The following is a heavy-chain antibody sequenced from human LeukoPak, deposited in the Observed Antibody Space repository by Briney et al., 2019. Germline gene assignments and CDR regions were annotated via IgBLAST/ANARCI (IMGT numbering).Heavy chain of an antibody. CDR3: AKDAGVVVVAATLSYFDY. Sequence: GGSLRLSCAASGFTFSSYAMSWVRQAPGQGLEWVSAISGSGGSTYYADSVKGRFTISRDNSKNTLYLQMNSLRAEDTAVYYCAKDAGVVVVAATLSYFDYWGQGTLVTVSS. J-gene: IGHJ4*02. V-gene: IGHV3-23*01. D-gene: IGHD2-15*01. CDR2: ISGSGGST. CDR1: GFTFSSYA.